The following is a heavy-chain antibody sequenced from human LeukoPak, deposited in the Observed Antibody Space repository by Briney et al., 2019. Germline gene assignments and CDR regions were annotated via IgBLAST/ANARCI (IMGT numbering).Heavy chain of an antibody. D-gene: IGHD3-22*01. J-gene: IGHJ4*02. Sequence: PGGSLRLSCAASGFTFSSYAMNWVRQAPGKGLECISAICGSGDSTHYADSVKGRFTISRDNSKNTLYLQMNSLKTEDTAVYYCTTDDKKYYYDSSGYYFEDYWGQGTLVTVSS. V-gene: IGHV3-23*01. CDR1: GFTFSSYA. CDR3: TTDDKKYYYDSSGYYFEDY. CDR2: ICGSGDST.